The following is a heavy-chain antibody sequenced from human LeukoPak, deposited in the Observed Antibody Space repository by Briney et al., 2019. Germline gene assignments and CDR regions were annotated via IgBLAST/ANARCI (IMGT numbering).Heavy chain of an antibody. Sequence: GGSLRLSCAASGFTFSSYEMNWVRQAPGKGREWISYISSSGSTIYYADSVKGRFTISRDNAKNSLYLQMNSLRAEDTAVYYCTRRFGSAICDYWGQGTLVTVSS. CDR1: GFTFSSYE. CDR3: TRRFGSAICDY. D-gene: IGHD3-16*01. J-gene: IGHJ4*02. CDR2: ISSSGSTI. V-gene: IGHV3-48*03.